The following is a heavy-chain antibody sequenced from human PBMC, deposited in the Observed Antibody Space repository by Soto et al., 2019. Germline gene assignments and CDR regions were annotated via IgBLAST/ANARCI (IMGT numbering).Heavy chain of an antibody. CDR1: GFTFRSYS. CDR3: ASEEGVPPACDT. J-gene: IGHJ3*02. Sequence: EVQLVESGGGLVKPGGSLRLSCAASGFTFRSYSMNWVRQAPGQGLEWVSSISSSSSYIYYADSVKGRFTISRDNAKNTLYLQMNSLRAEDTAVYYCASEEGVPPACDTWGQGTMVTVSS. D-gene: IGHD6-6*01. CDR2: ISSSSSYI. V-gene: IGHV3-21*01.